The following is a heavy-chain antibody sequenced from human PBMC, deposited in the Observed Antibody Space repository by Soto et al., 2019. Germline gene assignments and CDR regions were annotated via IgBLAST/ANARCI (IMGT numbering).Heavy chain of an antibody. CDR2: ISGSGGST. CDR1: GFTFSSYA. CDR3: AKAPIRTVAGPLTGYFDY. Sequence: EVQLLESGGGLVQPGGSLRLSCAASGFTFSSYAMSWVRQAPGKGLEWVSAISGSGGSTYYADSVKGRFTISRDNSKNTLYLQMNSLRAEDTAVYYCAKAPIRTVAGPLTGYFDYWGQGTLVTVSS. J-gene: IGHJ4*02. D-gene: IGHD6-19*01. V-gene: IGHV3-23*01.